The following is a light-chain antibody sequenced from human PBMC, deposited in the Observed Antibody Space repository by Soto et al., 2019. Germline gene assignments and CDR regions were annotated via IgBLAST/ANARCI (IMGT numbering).Light chain of an antibody. CDR1: QGIGTA. V-gene: IGKV3-15*01. CDR2: DAS. J-gene: IGKJ2*01. CDR3: QQRSNWPTT. Sequence: EIVMTQSPATLSVSPGEGATLSCRASQGIGTALAWYQEKPGQTPRLLIYDASTRATGVPARFSGSGSGTEFILTINSLQSEDFAVYYCQQRSNWPTTFGQGTKLEIK.